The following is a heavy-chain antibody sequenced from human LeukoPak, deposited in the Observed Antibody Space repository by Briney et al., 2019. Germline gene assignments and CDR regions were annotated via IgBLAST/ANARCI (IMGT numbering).Heavy chain of an antibody. J-gene: IGHJ4*02. Sequence: GRSLRLSCAASGFTFDDYAMHWVRPAPGKGLEWVSGISWNSGSIGYADSVKGRFTISRDNAKNSLYLQMNSLRAEDTALYYCAKDMGGSYPLGLDYWGQGTLVTVSS. CDR1: GFTFDDYA. CDR2: ISWNSGSI. V-gene: IGHV3-9*01. CDR3: AKDMGGSYPLGLDY. D-gene: IGHD1-26*01.